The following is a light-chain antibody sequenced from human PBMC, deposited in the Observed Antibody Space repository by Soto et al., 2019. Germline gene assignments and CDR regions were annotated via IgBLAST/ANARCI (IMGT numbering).Light chain of an antibody. CDR2: DVS. CDR3: SSYTGRSTRV. V-gene: IGLV2-14*01. J-gene: IGLJ1*01. Sequence: QSALTQPASVSGSPGQSITISCTGTSSDVGGYNFVSWYQQHPGKAPKLIIYDVSNRPSGVSYRFSGSKSGNTASLTISGLQAEDEADYYCSSYTGRSTRVFGPGTKVTVL. CDR1: SSDVGGYNF.